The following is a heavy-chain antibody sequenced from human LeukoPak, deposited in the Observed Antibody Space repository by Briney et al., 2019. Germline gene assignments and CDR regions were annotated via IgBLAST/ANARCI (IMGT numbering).Heavy chain of an antibody. V-gene: IGHV3-48*03. J-gene: IGHJ5*02. CDR2: ISSSGSTI. D-gene: IGHD6-19*01. CDR1: GLPYSSHE. CDR3: ARDGSGATGGDWFDP. Sequence: GGSLTLFCAPSGLPYSSHEMQWPRHAPGKGLEWVSYISSSGSTIIYAESVKGRFTMSRDNAKNSLYLQMNSLRAEDTAVYYCARDGSGATGGDWFDPWGQGTLDTVSS.